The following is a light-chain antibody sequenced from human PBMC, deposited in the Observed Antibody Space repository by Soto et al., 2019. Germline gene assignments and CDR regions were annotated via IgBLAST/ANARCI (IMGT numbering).Light chain of an antibody. CDR3: QKYNSAPLT. CDR2: AAS. Sequence: DIQMTQSPSSLSASVGDRVTITCRASQRINNYLNWYQQKPGKAPKLLIYAASSLQSGVPSRFSGSGSGTEFTLTISSLQPEDVATYYCQKYNSAPLTFGGGTKVDIK. V-gene: IGKV1-39*01. J-gene: IGKJ4*01. CDR1: QRINNY.